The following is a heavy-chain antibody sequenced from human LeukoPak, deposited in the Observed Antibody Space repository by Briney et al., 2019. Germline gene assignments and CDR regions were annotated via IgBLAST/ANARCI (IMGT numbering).Heavy chain of an antibody. CDR2: IYHSGST. D-gene: IGHD3-22*01. CDR3: ARTSSYYYDSSAQFDY. V-gene: IGHV4-30-2*01. CDR1: GGSIRSGGYY. J-gene: IGHJ4*02. Sequence: SETLSLTCARSGGSIRSGGYYWSWIRQPPGKGLEWIGYIYHSGSTYYNPSLKSRVTISVDRSKNQFSLKLSSVTAADTAVYYCARTSSYYYDSSAQFDYWGQGTLVTVSS.